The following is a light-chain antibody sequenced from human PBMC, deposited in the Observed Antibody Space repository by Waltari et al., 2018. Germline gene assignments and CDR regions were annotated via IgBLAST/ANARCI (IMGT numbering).Light chain of an antibody. V-gene: IGKV3-20*01. Sequence: EIVLTQSPGTLSLSPGETATLSCRASQTVGKALTWYPQKPGQAPWLSIYDTSRRAPGSPDRCSGSVFGTDFSLTISRLEPEDFAVYYCQKYDRLPATFGQGTKVEIK. J-gene: IGKJ1*01. CDR3: QKYDRLPAT. CDR1: QTVGKA. CDR2: DTS.